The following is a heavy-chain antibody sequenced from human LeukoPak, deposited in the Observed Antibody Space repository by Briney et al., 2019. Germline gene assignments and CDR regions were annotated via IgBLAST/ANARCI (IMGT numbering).Heavy chain of an antibody. CDR3: ARGSRDAFDI. CDR1: GGSFSGYY. Sequence: SEALSLTCAVYGGSFSGYYWSWIRQPPGKGLEWIGEINHSGSTNYNPSLKSRVTISVDTSKNQFSLKLSSVTAADTAVYYCARGSRDAFDIWGQGTMVTVSS. CDR2: INHSGST. V-gene: IGHV4-34*01. J-gene: IGHJ3*02.